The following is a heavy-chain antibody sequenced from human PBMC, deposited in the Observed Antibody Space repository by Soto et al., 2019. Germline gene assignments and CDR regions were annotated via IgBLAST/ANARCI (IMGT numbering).Heavy chain of an antibody. D-gene: IGHD3-22*01. CDR3: ARMKRITMIVVVITEFYDY. V-gene: IGHV4-34*01. J-gene: IGHJ4*02. Sequence: AVYGGSFSGYYWSWIRQPPGKGLEWIGEINHSGSTNYNPSLKSRVTISVDTSKNQFSLKPSSVTAADTAVYYCARMKRITMIVVVITEFYDYWGQGTLVTVSS. CDR2: INHSGST. CDR1: GGSFSGYY.